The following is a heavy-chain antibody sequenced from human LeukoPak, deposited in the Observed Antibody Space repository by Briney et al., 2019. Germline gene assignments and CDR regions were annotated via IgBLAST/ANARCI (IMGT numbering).Heavy chain of an antibody. D-gene: IGHD1-26*01. CDR3: ARGAVWDPGAFDI. Sequence: PSQTLSLTCAISGYSVSSNSGAWNWIRQSPSRGLEWLGRKYYRSKWYNDYAVSVKSRITINPDTSKNQFSLHLNSVTPEDTAVYYCARGAVWDPGAFDIWGQGTMVTVTS. J-gene: IGHJ3*02. CDR2: KYYRSKWYN. V-gene: IGHV6-1*01. CDR1: GYSVSSNSGA.